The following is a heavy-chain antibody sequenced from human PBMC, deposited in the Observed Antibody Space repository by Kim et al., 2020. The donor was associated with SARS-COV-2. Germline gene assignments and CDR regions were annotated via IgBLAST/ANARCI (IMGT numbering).Heavy chain of an antibody. Sequence: SESLSLTCTVSGGSISSGGYYWSWIRQHPGKGLEWIGYIYYSGSTYYNPSLKSRVTISVDTSKNQFSLKLSSVTAADTAVYYCARRAAGSGRFYYYGMDVWGQGTTVTVSS. CDR1: GGSISSGGYY. V-gene: IGHV4-31*03. CDR2: IYYSGST. D-gene: IGHD3-10*01. J-gene: IGHJ6*02. CDR3: ARRAAGSGRFYYYGMDV.